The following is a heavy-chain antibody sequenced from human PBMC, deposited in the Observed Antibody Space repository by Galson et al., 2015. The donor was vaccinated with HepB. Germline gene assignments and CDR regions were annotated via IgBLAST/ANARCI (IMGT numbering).Heavy chain of an antibody. J-gene: IGHJ4*02. V-gene: IGHV1-18*01. CDR1: GYTLTDYG. Sequence: SVKVSCKASGYTLTDYGISWVRQAPGQGLEWMGWISTYNRNTNYAHKFQGRVTMTTDPSTNRAHMELRSLTSDDTAVFYCARDRAVGPLAWSAPLTRHSDQAHDLDYWGQGTLVTVSS. CDR2: ISTYNRNT. CDR3: ARDRAVGPLAWSAPLTRHSDQAHDLDY. D-gene: IGHD4-23*01.